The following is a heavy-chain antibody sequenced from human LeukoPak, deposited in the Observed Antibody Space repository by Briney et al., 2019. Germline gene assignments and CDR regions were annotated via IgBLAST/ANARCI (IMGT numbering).Heavy chain of an antibody. D-gene: IGHD5-12*01. CDR1: GFTVSSNY. CDR3: AISIYSGYDSDAFDI. Sequence: PGGSLRLSCAASGFTVSSNYTSWVRQAPGKGLERVSVIYSGGSTYYADSVKGRFTISRGNSKNTLYLQMNSLRAEDTAVYYCAISIYSGYDSDAFDIWGQGTMVTVSS. CDR2: IYSGGST. J-gene: IGHJ3*02. V-gene: IGHV3-66*01.